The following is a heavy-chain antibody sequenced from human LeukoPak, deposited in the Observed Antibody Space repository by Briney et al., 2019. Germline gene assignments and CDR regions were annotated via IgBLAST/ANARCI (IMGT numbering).Heavy chain of an antibody. Sequence: GGSLRLSCAASGFTFRAYSMNWVRQAPGKGLEWVSVIFSSGPTYYADSVKGRFTISRDTSKNAPYLQMNSLRAEDTAVYYCAISGLGFGEFRGLDYWGQGTLVTVSS. CDR3: AISGLGFGEFRGLDY. CDR2: IFSSGPT. CDR1: GFTFRAYS. D-gene: IGHD3-10*01. J-gene: IGHJ4*02. V-gene: IGHV3-53*01.